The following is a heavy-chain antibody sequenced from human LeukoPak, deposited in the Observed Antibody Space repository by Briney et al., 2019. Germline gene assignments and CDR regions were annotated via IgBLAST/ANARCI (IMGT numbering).Heavy chain of an antibody. J-gene: IGHJ4*02. CDR2: ISSSSSTI. CDR1: GFTFSSYS. V-gene: IGHV3-48*01. CDR3: ARDGDYGDYYLDY. D-gene: IGHD4-17*01. Sequence: GGSLRLSCAASGFTFSSYSMNWVRQAPGKGLEWVSYISSSSSTIYYADSVKGRFTISRDNAKNSLYLQMNSQRAEDTAVYYCARDGDYGDYYLDYWGQGTLVTVSS.